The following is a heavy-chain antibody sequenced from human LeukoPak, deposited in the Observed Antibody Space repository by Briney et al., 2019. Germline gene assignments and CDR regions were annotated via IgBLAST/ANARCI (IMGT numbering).Heavy chain of an antibody. Sequence: SQTLSLTCAISGDSVSSNSAAWNWIRQSPSRGPEWLGRTYYRSKWYNDYAVSVKSRITINPDTSKNQFSLQLNSVTPEDTAVYYCARVTYDSSGYRQNWFDPWGQGTQVTVSS. V-gene: IGHV6-1*01. CDR3: ARVTYDSSGYRQNWFDP. D-gene: IGHD3-22*01. CDR2: TYYRSKWYN. CDR1: GDSVSSNSAA. J-gene: IGHJ5*02.